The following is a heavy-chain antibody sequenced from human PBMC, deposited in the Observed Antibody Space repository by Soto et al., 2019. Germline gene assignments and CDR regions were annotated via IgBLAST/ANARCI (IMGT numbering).Heavy chain of an antibody. J-gene: IGHJ4*02. V-gene: IGHV1-2*04. CDR3: ARDSDYDSSGYFIDY. D-gene: IGHD3-22*01. Sequence: ASVKVSCKASGYTFTGYYMHWVRQAPGQGLEWMGWINPNSGGTNYAQKFQGWVTMTRDTSISTAYMELSRLRSDDTAVYYCARDSDYDSSGYFIDYWGQGTLVTVSS. CDR1: GYTFTGYY. CDR2: INPNSGGT.